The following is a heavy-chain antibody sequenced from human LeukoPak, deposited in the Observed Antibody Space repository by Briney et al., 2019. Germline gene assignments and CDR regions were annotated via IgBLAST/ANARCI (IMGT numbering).Heavy chain of an antibody. V-gene: IGHV3-7*03. D-gene: IGHD6-25*01. J-gene: IGHJ4*02. CDR2: IKGDGSEK. CDR3: AREAAY. Sequence: GGSLRLSCATSGFTFSYYWMTWVRQAPGKGLEWLANIKGDGSEKNYVASMKGRFTISRDNVNNSLYLQLNNLRVEDTAMYYCAREAAYWGQGTRVAVSS. CDR1: GFTFSYYW.